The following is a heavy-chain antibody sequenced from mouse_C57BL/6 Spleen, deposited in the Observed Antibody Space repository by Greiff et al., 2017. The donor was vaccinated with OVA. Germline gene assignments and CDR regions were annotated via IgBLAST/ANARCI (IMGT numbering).Heavy chain of an antibody. CDR3: ARSGGSSLYYYAMDY. V-gene: IGHV1-55*01. D-gene: IGHD1-1*01. CDR2: IYPGSGST. CDR1: GYTFTSYW. J-gene: IGHJ4*01. Sequence: QVQLQQPGAELVKPGASVKMSCKASGYTFTSYWITWVKQRPGQGLEWIGDIYPGSGSTNYNEKFKSKATLTVDTSSSTAYMQLSSLTSEDSAVYDGARSGGSSLYYYAMDYWGQGTSVTVSS.